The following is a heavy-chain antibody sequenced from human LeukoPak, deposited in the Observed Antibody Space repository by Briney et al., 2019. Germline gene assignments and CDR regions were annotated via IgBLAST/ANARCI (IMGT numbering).Heavy chain of an antibody. CDR1: GFTLNGYW. J-gene: IGHJ4*02. V-gene: IGHV3-74*01. CDR2: INSDGSTT. CDR3: ANNWNCDY. Sequence: GGSLRLSCAAPGFTLNGYWMHWVRQAPGKGLVWVSRINSDGSTTSYADSVKGRFTISRDNSKNTLYLQMNSLRAEDTATYYCANNWNCDYWGQGTLVTVSS. D-gene: IGHD1-1*01.